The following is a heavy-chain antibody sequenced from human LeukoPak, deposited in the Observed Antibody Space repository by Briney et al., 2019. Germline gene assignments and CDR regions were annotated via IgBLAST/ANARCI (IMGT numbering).Heavy chain of an antibody. CDR1: GFTFSNAW. J-gene: IGHJ4*02. CDR2: IKSKTDGGTT. D-gene: IGHD6-6*01. CDR3: TTESAYSSSEFDY. Sequence: PGGSLRLSCAASGFTFSNAWMSWVRQAPGKGLEWVGRIKSKTDGGTTDYAAPVKGRFTISRDDSKNTLYLQMNSLKTEDTAVYYCTTESAYSSSEFDYWGQGTLVTVSS. V-gene: IGHV3-15*01.